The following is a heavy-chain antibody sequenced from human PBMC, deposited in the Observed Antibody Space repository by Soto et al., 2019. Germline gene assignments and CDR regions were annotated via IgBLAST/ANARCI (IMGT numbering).Heavy chain of an antibody. D-gene: IGHD3-9*01. J-gene: IGHJ4*02. CDR1: GFSISTSGVG. Sequence: QITLKESGPTLVKPTQTLTLTCTFSGFSISTSGVGVGWIRQPPGKALELLALIFWDDDKRYSPSLKSRLTITKGTSNTQVVLTMTNMDPVDTATYYCAHSPPYDILTGSLNYFDYWGQGTLVTVSS. CDR2: IFWDDDK. CDR3: AHSPPYDILTGSLNYFDY. V-gene: IGHV2-5*02.